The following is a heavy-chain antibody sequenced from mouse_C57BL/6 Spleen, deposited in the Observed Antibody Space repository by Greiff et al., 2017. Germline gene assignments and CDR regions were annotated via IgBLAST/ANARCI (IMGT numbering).Heavy chain of an antibody. CDR2: FYPGSGSI. CDR1: GYTFTEYT. CDR3: ARHETWYYAMDY. V-gene: IGHV1-62-2*01. Sequence: QVQLQQSGAELVKPGASVKLSCKASGYTFTEYTIHWVKQRSGQGLEWIGWFYPGSGSIKYNKKFKDKATLNADKSSSTVYMALSSLTSEDSAVYCCARHETWYYAMDYWGQGTSVTVSS. J-gene: IGHJ4*01.